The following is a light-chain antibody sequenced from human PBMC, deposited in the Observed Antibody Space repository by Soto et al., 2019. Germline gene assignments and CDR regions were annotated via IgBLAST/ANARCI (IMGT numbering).Light chain of an antibody. CDR2: VNS. V-gene: IGLV1-40*01. CDR1: SSNIGAGYD. J-gene: IGLJ2*01. Sequence: QSVLTQPPSVSGAPGQRVTISCTGSSSNIGAGYDVHWYQQLPGTAPKLLIYVNSNRPSGVPDRFSGSKSGTSASLAITGLQAEDEADYYCPSYDSSLSALVFGGGTKVTVL. CDR3: PSYDSSLSALV.